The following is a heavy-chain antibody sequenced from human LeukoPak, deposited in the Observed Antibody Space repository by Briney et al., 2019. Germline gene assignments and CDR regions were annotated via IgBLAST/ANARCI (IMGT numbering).Heavy chain of an antibody. CDR1: GFNFGDYY. D-gene: IGHD6-13*01. CDR2: ISGSGGAR. Sequence: GGSLRLSCAASGFNFGDYYMGWIRQAPGERLEWISYISGSGGARPYADSVKGRFIVSRDNAIYSLYLQMDNLGVEDTAVYYCARIGTTIAAGTADYWGQGTQVTVSS. CDR3: ARIGTTIAAGTADY. J-gene: IGHJ4*02. V-gene: IGHV3-11*01.